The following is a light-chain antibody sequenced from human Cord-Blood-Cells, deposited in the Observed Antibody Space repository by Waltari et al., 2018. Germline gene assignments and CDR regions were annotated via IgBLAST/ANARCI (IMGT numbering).Light chain of an antibody. J-gene: IGLJ3*02. CDR1: SSDVGGYNY. CDR3: CSYAGSYTWV. Sequence: QSALTQPRSVSGSPGQSVTISCTGTSSDVGGYNYVSWSQQHPGKAPKLLIYVVFKRPSGVPDRFSGSKSGDTASLTISGLQAEDEADYYCCSYAGSYTWVFGGGTKLTVL. V-gene: IGLV2-11*01. CDR2: VVF.